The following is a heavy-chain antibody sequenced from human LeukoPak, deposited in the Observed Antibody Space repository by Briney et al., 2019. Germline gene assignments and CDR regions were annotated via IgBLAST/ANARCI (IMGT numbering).Heavy chain of an antibody. CDR2: IYHSGST. CDR3: ATVPGSDGDYYMDF. V-gene: IGHV4-38-2*01. CDR1: GYSISSGYY. D-gene: IGHD3-10*01. J-gene: IGHJ6*03. Sequence: SETLSLTCAVSGYSISSGYYCGWMRQPPGKGLEWIGSIYHSGSTYYNPSLKSRVTISVDTSKNQFSLKLSSVTAADTAVYYCATVPGSDGDYYMDFWGKVTTVTVSS.